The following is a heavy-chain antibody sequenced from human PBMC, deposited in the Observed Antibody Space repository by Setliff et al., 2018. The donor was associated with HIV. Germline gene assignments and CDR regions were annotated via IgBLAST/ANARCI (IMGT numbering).Heavy chain of an antibody. CDR2: ISSDRGHT. V-gene: IGHV3-21*04. D-gene: IGHD6-6*01. Sequence: GGSLRLSCAAAGFPFSAYNIHWVRQAPGKGLEWVASISSDRGHTNYADSVKGRFTISRDNAKNSLYLQMNSLRAEDTAVYYCAKARPVPSYYYYYYYMDVWGKGTTVTVSS. CDR3: AKARPVPSYYYYYYYMDV. CDR1: GFPFSAYN. J-gene: IGHJ6*03.